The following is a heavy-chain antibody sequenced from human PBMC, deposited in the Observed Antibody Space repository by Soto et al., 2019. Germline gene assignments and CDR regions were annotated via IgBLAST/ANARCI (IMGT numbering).Heavy chain of an antibody. CDR1: GFTLSDYH. CDR2: ITAIGNII. Sequence: GGSLRLSCEACGFTLSDYHMSWIRQAPGKGLEWVSYITAIGNIIYYADSVKGRLTISRDTDKNSLSLQMNSLRADHTAVYFCARERSDQWYKYGMDVWGQGTTVTVSS. J-gene: IGHJ6*02. D-gene: IGHD1-1*01. V-gene: IGHV3-11*01. CDR3: ARERSDQWYKYGMDV.